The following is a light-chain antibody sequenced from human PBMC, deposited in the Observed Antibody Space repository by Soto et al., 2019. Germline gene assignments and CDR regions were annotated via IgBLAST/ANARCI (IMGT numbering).Light chain of an antibody. CDR1: SGHITYA. J-gene: IGLJ3*02. Sequence: QPVLTQSPSASASLGASVKLTCTLSSGHITYAIAWHQQQPEKGPRYLMNLNSDGSHSKGDGIPDRFSGSSSGAERYLTISRLQSEDEADYYCQTWGTGIRVFGGGTKLTVL. CDR3: QTWGTGIRV. V-gene: IGLV4-69*01. CDR2: LNSDGSH.